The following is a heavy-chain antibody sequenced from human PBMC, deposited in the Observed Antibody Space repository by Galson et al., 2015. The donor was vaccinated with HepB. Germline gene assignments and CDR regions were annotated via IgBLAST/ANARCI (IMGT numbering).Heavy chain of an antibody. CDR1: GFTFSSYS. J-gene: IGHJ4*02. D-gene: IGHD6-13*01. CDR3: AKDPSYGYSSSFVDY. CDR2: ISSSSSYI. Sequence: SLRLSCAASGFTFSSYSMNWVRQAPGKGLEWVSSISSSSSYIYYADSVKGRFTISRDNAKNSLYLQMNSLGTEDTAVYYCAKDPSYGYSSSFVDYWGQGTLVTVSS. V-gene: IGHV3-21*01.